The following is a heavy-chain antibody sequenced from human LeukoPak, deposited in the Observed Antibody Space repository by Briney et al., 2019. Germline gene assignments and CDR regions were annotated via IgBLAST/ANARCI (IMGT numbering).Heavy chain of an antibody. J-gene: IGHJ4*02. CDR3: ALVGLYGSGSSFFY. V-gene: IGHV1-8*03. CDR1: GYTFTSYD. Sequence: GAPVKVSCKASGYTFTSYDINWVRQATGQGLEWMGWMNPNSGNTGYAQKFQGRVTITRNTSISTAYMELSSLRSEDTAVYYCALVGLYGSGSSFFYWGQGTLVTVSS. D-gene: IGHD3-10*01. CDR2: MNPNSGNT.